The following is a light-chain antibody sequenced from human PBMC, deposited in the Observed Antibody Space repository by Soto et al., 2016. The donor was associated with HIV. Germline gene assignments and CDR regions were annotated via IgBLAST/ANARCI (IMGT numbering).Light chain of an antibody. CDR2: AAS. CDR1: QGISSW. Sequence: DIQMTQFPSTLPASVGDRVTITCRASQGISSWLAWYQQKPGKAPKLLIYAASSLQSGVPSRFSGSGSGTDFTLTLSGVQPDDVGTYYCQQYNTVPWTFGQGTKLEMK. J-gene: IGKJ1*01. V-gene: IGKV1D-16*01. CDR3: QQYNTVPWT.